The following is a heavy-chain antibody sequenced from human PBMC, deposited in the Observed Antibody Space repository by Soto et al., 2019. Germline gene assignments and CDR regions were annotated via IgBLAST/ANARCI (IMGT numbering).Heavy chain of an antibody. Sequence: SGPTLVNPTQTLTLTCTFSGFSLSTSGMCVSWIRQPPGKALEWLALIDWDDDKYYSTSLKTRLTISKDTSKNQVVLTMTNIDPVDTATYYCARNPSPYYYDSSGYAHYYYYGMDVWGQGTTVTVSS. J-gene: IGHJ6*02. CDR2: IDWDDDK. CDR1: GFSLSTSGMC. V-gene: IGHV2-70*01. CDR3: ARNPSPYYYDSSGYAHYYYYGMDV. D-gene: IGHD3-22*01.